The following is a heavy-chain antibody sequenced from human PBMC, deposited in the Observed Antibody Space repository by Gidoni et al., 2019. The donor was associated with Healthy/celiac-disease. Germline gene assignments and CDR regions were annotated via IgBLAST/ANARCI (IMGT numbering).Heavy chain of an antibody. CDR3: ARGVSGSSEDIYGMDV. J-gene: IGHJ6*02. Sequence: QVQLVQSGAEVKKPGSSVKVSCKASGGTFSSYTISWVRQAPGQGLEWMGRIIPILGIANYAQKFQGRVTITADKSTSTAYMELSSLRSEDTAVYYCARGVSGSSEDIYGMDVWGQGTTVTVSS. V-gene: IGHV1-69*02. CDR2: IIPILGIA. CDR1: GGTFSSYT. D-gene: IGHD6-13*01.